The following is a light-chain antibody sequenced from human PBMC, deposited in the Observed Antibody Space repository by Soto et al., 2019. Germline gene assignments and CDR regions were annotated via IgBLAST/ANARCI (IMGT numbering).Light chain of an antibody. J-gene: IGKJ1*01. CDR1: QSVSSS. V-gene: IGKV3-15*01. CDR3: QQYKNWPLT. CDR2: GAS. Sequence: EIVLTQSPATLSVSPGERATLSCRTSQSVSSSLAWYQQKPGQAPSLLIYGASTRATGIPARFSGSGSGTEFTLTISSLQSEDCAVYYCQQYKNWPLTFGQGTKVDIK.